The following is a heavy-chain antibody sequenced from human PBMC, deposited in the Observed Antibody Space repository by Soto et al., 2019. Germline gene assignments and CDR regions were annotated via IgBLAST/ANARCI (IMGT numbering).Heavy chain of an antibody. CDR2: ISGSGGST. Sequence: GGSLRLSCAASGFTFSSYAMSWVRQAPGKGLEWVSAISGSGGSTYYADSVKGRFTISRDNSKNTLYLQMNSLRAEDTAVYYCAIRAMYYYDRSPKDYWGQGTLVTVSS. CDR1: GFTFSSYA. CDR3: AIRAMYYYDRSPKDY. J-gene: IGHJ4*02. D-gene: IGHD3-22*01. V-gene: IGHV3-23*01.